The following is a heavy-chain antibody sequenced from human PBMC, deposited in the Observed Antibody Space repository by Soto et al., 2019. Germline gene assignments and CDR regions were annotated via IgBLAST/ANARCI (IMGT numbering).Heavy chain of an antibody. CDR1: GGTFSSYA. D-gene: IGHD2-2*01. Sequence: QVQLVQSGAEVKKPGSSVKVCCKASGGTFSSYAISWVRQAPGQGLEWMGGIIPISGTANYAQKFQGRVTITADESTSTAYMALSSLRSEDTAVYYCARSQGSSTSVEIYYYSYYGMDVCGQGTRVTVSS. V-gene: IGHV1-69*01. CDR2: IIPISGTA. CDR3: ARSQGSSTSVEIYYYSYYGMDV. J-gene: IGHJ6*02.